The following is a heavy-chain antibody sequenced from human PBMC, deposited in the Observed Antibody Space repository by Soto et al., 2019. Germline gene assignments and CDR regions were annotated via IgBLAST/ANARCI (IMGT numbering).Heavy chain of an antibody. Sequence: QVQLQESGPGLVKPSETLSLTCTVSGGSISSYYWSWIRQPPGKGLEWIGYIYYGGSTNYNPSLTIRVTIAVDTCKNEISLKMSSVTAADTAVYYCARDNRVPASPAFDIWCQGTMVTVSS. J-gene: IGHJ3*02. CDR1: GGSISSYY. V-gene: IGHV4-59*01. D-gene: IGHD6-25*01. CDR2: IYYGGST. CDR3: ARDNRVPASPAFDI.